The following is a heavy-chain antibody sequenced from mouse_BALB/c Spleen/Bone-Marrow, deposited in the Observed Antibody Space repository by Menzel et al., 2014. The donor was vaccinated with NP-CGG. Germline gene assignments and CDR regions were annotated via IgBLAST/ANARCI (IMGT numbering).Heavy chain of an antibody. CDR2: IISGSNTI. V-gene: IGHV5-17*02. Sequence: EVKVVESGGDLVQLGGSRKLSCAASGFTFSAFGMHWVRQAPERGLEWVAYIISGSNTIYYSDKVKGRFTISRDNPKNTLFLQMTSLRSEDTAMYYCARSRYDVGWFAYWGQGTLVTVSA. CDR3: ARSRYDVGWFAY. J-gene: IGHJ3*01. D-gene: IGHD2-14*01. CDR1: GFTFSAFG.